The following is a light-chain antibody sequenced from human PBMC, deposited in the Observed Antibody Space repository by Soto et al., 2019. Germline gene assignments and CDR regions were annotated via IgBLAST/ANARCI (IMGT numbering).Light chain of an antibody. V-gene: IGKV1-33*01. Sequence: DMQMTQSPSSLSASIGDRVTSXXQASQDISNYLNWYQQKLGKAPKVXIYDASNLETGVPSRFSGSGSGTDFTFTISSLQPEDIATYYCQQYDNLPLTFGQGTRLEIK. CDR1: QDISNY. J-gene: IGKJ5*01. CDR3: QQYDNLPLT. CDR2: DAS.